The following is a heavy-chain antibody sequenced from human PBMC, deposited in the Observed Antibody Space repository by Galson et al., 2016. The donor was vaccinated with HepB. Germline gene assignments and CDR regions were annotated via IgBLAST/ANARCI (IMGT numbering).Heavy chain of an antibody. CDR3: ARPREDGGGGGWFDA. CDR1: GFTLNSYW. J-gene: IGHJ5*02. Sequence: SLRLSCAASGFTLNSYWMHWVRQAPGKGLVWVSRINEDGSRTTYADSVKGRFTISRDNAKNILYLQMNSLRADDTAVYYCARPREDGGGGGWFDAWGQGTLVTVSS. D-gene: IGHD2-21*01. CDR2: INEDGSRT. V-gene: IGHV3-74*03.